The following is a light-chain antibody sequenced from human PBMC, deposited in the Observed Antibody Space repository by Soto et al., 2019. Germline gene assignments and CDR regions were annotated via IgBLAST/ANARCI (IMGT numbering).Light chain of an antibody. Sequence: EIVLTQSPDTLSLSPGERATLSCRASQSFSGHLAWYQQKPGQAPRLLIYDASKRATGIPARFSGSGSGTDFTLTISRLEPEDFAVYYCQQYGSSPLTFGGGTKVDI. CDR1: QSFSGH. CDR2: DAS. CDR3: QQYGSSPLT. J-gene: IGKJ4*01. V-gene: IGKV3-20*01.